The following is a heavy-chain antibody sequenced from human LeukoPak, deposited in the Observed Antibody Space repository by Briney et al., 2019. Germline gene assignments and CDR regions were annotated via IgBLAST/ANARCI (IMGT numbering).Heavy chain of an antibody. Sequence: GGSLRLSCAASGFSFSIYWMSWVRQAPGKGLEWVANIKQDGSEKYYVDSVKGRFTISRDNAKNSLYLQMNSLRAEDAAVYYCARDHVLEDSGWLGSNYYYFYMDVWGKGTTVTISS. CDR3: ARDHVLEDSGWLGSNYYYFYMDV. CDR2: IKQDGSEK. CDR1: GFSFSIYW. J-gene: IGHJ6*03. V-gene: IGHV3-7*01. D-gene: IGHD3-3*01.